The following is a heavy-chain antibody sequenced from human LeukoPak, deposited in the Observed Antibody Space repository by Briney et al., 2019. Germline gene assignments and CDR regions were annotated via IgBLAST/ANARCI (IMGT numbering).Heavy chain of an antibody. J-gene: IGHJ4*02. CDR3: ARGEFDGGVYFDY. CDR2: IYHSGST. CDR1: GGSISSSNW. Sequence: SETLSLTCAVSGGSISSSNWWSWVRQPPGEGLEWIGEIYHSGSTNYNPSLKSRVTISVDKSKNQFSLKLSSVTAADTAVYYCARGEFDGGVYFDYWGQGTLVTVSS. D-gene: IGHD3-16*01. V-gene: IGHV4-4*02.